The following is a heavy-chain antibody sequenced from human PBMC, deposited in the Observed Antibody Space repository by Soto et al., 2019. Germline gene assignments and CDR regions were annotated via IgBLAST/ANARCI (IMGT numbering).Heavy chain of an antibody. Sequence: QVQLVQSGAEVKKPGASVKVSCKASGYTFTTYDINWVRQATGQGLEWMGWMNPNSGNTGYAQKFQGRXXMXRXXSISTAYMELSSLRSEDTAVYYCARDASGWYELDYWGQGILVTVSS. CDR2: MNPNSGNT. D-gene: IGHD6-19*01. CDR1: GYTFTTYD. CDR3: ARDASGWYELDY. V-gene: IGHV1-8*01. J-gene: IGHJ4*02.